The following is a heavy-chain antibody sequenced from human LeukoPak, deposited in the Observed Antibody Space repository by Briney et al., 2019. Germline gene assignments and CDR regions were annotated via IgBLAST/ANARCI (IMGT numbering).Heavy chain of an antibody. Sequence: GGSLRLSCAASGFTVSSNYMSWVRQAPGKGLEWVSLFYSVGSTYYADSVKGRFTISRDNSKNTLYLQMNSLRAEDAAVYYCARGLDYGDYFDYWGQGTLVTVSS. J-gene: IGHJ4*02. CDR1: GFTVSSNY. CDR3: ARGLDYGDYFDY. D-gene: IGHD4-17*01. V-gene: IGHV3-53*01. CDR2: FYSVGST.